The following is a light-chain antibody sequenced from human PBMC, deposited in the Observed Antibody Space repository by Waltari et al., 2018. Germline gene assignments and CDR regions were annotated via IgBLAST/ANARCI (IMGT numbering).Light chain of an antibody. CDR1: SSNIGAGYD. V-gene: IGLV1-40*01. CDR3: QSYDSSLSGGV. J-gene: IGLJ2*01. Sequence: QSVLTQPPSVSGAPGQRVTISCTGSSSNIGAGYDVHWYRQLPGTVPKLLIFGNSNRPAGVPDRFSGSKSGTSASLAITGLQAEDEADYYCQSYDSSLSGGVFGGGTKLTVL. CDR2: GNS.